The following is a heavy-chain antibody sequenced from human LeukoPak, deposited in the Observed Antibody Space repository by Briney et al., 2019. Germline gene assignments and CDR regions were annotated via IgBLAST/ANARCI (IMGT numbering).Heavy chain of an antibody. D-gene: IGHD5-12*01. V-gene: IGHV4-59*08. J-gene: IGHJ4*02. CDR3: ARQGYSAYEILDY. CDR2: IYYSGST. Sequence: SETLSLTCTVSGGSISSYYWSWIRQPPGKGLEWIGYIYYSGSTNYNPSLKSRVTISVDTSKNKFSLKLSSVTAADTAVYYCARQGYSAYEILDYWGQGTLVTVSS. CDR1: GGSISSYY.